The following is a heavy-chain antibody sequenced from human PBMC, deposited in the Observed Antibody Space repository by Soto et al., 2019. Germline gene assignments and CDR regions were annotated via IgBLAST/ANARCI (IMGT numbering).Heavy chain of an antibody. CDR3: ATSPGYCSSTRCYDVGTFDY. V-gene: IGHV3-23*01. D-gene: IGHD2-2*01. CDR1: GFTFSSYA. Sequence: EVQLLESGGGLVQPGGSLRLSCAASGFTFSSYAMSWVRQAPGKGLEWVSAISVSDGSTYYADSVKGRFTISRDNSKNTLYLQMNSLRAEDTAVYYCATSPGYCSSTRCYDVGTFDYWGQGTLVTVSS. CDR2: ISVSDGST. J-gene: IGHJ4*02.